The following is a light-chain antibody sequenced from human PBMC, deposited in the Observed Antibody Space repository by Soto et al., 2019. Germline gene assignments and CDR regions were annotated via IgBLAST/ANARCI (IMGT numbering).Light chain of an antibody. J-gene: IGKJ2*01. CDR1: QNIRTY. V-gene: IGKV1-39*01. CDR3: KQSYSDPLT. Sequence: DIQMTQSPSSLSASVGDRVTITCRASQNIRTYLNWYQQRPGKAPKFLIYAASSLQDGVTSRFSGSESGTDFTLTISSLQPEDSATYYCKQSYSDPLTFGQGTKLEIK. CDR2: AAS.